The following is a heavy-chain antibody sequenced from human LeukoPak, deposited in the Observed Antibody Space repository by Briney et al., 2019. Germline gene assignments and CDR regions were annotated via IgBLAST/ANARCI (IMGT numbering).Heavy chain of an antibody. V-gene: IGHV4-38-2*02. CDR1: GYSITNGYN. CDR2: IYYSGTT. Sequence: SETLSLTCTVSGYSITNGYNWGWIRQSPVKGLEWIANIYYSGTTYYNPSLRSRVTMSVDTSKNQFSLRLTSVTAADTAVYYCVREWELLHTPFDLCGQGTLVTVSS. CDR3: VREWELLHTPFDL. J-gene: IGHJ4*02. D-gene: IGHD1-26*01.